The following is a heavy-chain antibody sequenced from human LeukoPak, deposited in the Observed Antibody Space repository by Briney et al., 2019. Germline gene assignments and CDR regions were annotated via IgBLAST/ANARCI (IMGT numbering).Heavy chain of an antibody. CDR1: GFTFSTYS. CDR2: ISSSAGTI. V-gene: IGHV3-48*04. D-gene: IGHD2-21*01. CDR3: VRAGLDVVLAIQNYYYYYMDL. Sequence: GGSLRLSCAASGFTFSTYSMNWVRQAPGKGPEWVSYISSSAGTINYADSVKGRFTISRDNPKNSLYLQLNSLRVEDTAVYYCVRAGLDVVLAIQNYYYYYMDLWPKGPTVPVSS. J-gene: IGHJ6*03.